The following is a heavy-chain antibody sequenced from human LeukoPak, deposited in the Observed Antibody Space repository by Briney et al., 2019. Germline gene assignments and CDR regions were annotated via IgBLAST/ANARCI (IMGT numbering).Heavy chain of an antibody. CDR2: ISGSSSYI. J-gene: IGHJ4*02. D-gene: IGHD6-19*01. V-gene: IGHV3-21*01. CDR1: GFTFSSYS. Sequence: GGSLRLSCAASGFTFSSYSMNWVRQAPGKGLEWVSSISGSSSYIYYADSVKGRFTISRDNAKNSLYLQMNSLRAEDTAVYYCARDSSGWYDYWGQGTLVTVSS. CDR3: ARDSSGWYDY.